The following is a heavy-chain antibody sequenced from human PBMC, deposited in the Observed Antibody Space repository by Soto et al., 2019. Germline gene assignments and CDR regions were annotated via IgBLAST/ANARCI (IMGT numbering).Heavy chain of an antibody. CDR3: ARMESFGSLHWGAP. CDR1: GYTFTNND. CDR2: MNPGSGDT. V-gene: IGHV1-8*02. D-gene: IGHD7-27*01. J-gene: IGHJ5*02. Sequence: AAVKVSCKSSGYTFTNNDVSWVRQATGQGLEWMGWMNPGSGDTGYAQKFQGRVTMTRDISIATAYMELNSLTSEDTAIYYCARMESFGSLHWGAPWGQGTLVNVSS.